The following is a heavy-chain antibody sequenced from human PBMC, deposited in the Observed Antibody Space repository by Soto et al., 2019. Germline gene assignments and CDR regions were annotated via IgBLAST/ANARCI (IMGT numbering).Heavy chain of an antibody. Sequence: SETLCLTCTVSGGSIGSSSYYWGWIRQPPGKGLEWIGSIYYSGSTYYNPSLKSRVTISVDTSKNQFSLKLSSVTAADTAVYYCARRYSGYEQTYYFDYWGQGTLVTVSS. CDR2: IYYSGST. D-gene: IGHD5-12*01. J-gene: IGHJ4*02. CDR3: ARRYSGYEQTYYFDY. V-gene: IGHV4-39*01. CDR1: GGSIGSSSYY.